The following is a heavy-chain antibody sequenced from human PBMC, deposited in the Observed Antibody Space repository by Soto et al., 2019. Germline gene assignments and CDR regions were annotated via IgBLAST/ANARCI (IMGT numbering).Heavy chain of an antibody. D-gene: IGHD5-18*01. Sequence: SVKVSCKASGGTFSSYTISWVRQAPGQGLEWMGRIIPILGIANYAQKFQGRVTITADKSTSTAYMELSSLRSEDTAVYYCARDFTRGIHDAFDIWGQGTMVTV. V-gene: IGHV1-69*04. CDR1: GGTFSSYT. J-gene: IGHJ3*02. CDR2: IIPILGIA. CDR3: ARDFTRGIHDAFDI.